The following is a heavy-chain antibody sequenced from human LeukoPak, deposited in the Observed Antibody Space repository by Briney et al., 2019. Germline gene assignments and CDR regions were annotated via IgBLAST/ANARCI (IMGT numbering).Heavy chain of an antibody. Sequence: GGSLRLPCAASGFTFSAYAMSWVRQAPGKGLEWVSAISEDGGARLYADSVKGRFTTSRDNSENTVSLQVNSLRAGDTAVYFCAKESLPHRGYYFDSWGRGTLITVSS. CDR2: ISEDGGAR. CDR1: GFTFSAYA. D-gene: IGHD3-22*01. CDR3: AKESLPHRGYYFDS. V-gene: IGHV3-23*01. J-gene: IGHJ4*02.